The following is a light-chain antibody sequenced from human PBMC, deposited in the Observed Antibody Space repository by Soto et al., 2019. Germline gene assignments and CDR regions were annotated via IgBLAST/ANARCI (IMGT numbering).Light chain of an antibody. J-gene: IGKJ2*01. V-gene: IGKV3-15*01. CDR1: QSVSSN. CDR2: GAS. CDR3: QQYKNWLPYT. Sequence: EIVMTQSPATLSVSPGERATLSCRASQSVSSNLAWYQQKPGQAPRLLIYGASTRATGIPARFSGSGSGTELPLTISGRESENFAFHYCQQYKNWLPYTFGQETKLEIK.